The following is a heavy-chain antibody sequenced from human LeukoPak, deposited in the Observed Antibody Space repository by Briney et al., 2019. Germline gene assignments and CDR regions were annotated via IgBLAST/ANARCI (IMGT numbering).Heavy chain of an antibody. CDR3: ARDRRMATIDAFDI. D-gene: IGHD5-24*01. J-gene: IGHJ3*02. CDR1: GFTFSSYS. V-gene: IGHV3-21*01. CDR2: ISSSSSYI. Sequence: PGGSLRLSCAASGFTFSSYSMNWVRQAPGKGLEWVSSISSSSSYIYYADSVKGRFTISRDNAKNSLYLQMNSLRAEDTAVYYCARDRRMATIDAFDIWGQGTMVTVSS.